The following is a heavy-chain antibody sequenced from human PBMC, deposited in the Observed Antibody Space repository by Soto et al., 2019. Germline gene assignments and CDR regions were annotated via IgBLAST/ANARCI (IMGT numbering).Heavy chain of an antibody. V-gene: IGHV4-39*01. D-gene: IGHD3-3*02. Sequence: SETLSLTCTVSGDSISSSNSHWGWTRQPPGKGLEYIGSVYYGGAIFYSGNIYYNPSLKSRVTISVDTSKNQFSLRLSSVTAEDTGVYYCVRYDRINMKPYSPEGFHIWGEGTMVTVSS. CDR1: GDSISSSNSH. CDR2: VYYGGAIFYSGNI. J-gene: IGHJ3*02. CDR3: VRYDRINMKPYSPEGFHI.